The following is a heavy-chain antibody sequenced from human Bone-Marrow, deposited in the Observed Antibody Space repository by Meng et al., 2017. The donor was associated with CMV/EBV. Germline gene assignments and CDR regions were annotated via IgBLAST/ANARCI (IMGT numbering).Heavy chain of an antibody. V-gene: IGHV4-39*07. J-gene: IGHJ5*02. Sequence: SETLSLTCTVSGGSISSSSYYWGWIRQPPGKGLEWIGSIYYSGSTYYNPSLKSRVIISVDTSKSQFSLKLSSVTAADTAVYYCARDASYCSSTSCYMGRYNWFDPWGEGTLVTVSS. CDR3: ARDASYCSSTSCYMGRYNWFDP. D-gene: IGHD2-2*02. CDR1: GGSISSSSYY. CDR2: IYYSGST.